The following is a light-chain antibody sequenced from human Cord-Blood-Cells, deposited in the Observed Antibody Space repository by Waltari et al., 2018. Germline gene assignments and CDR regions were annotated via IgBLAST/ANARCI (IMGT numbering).Light chain of an antibody. CDR3: QQYGSSPQT. Sequence: EIVLTQSPGTLSLSPGERATLSCRASQSVSSSYLAWYQQKPGQAPRLLIYGASSGATGLPDRFSGSGSGTDFTLTISRLEPEDFAVYYCQQYGSSPQTFGQGTKVEIK. CDR1: QSVSSSY. J-gene: IGKJ1*01. CDR2: GAS. V-gene: IGKV3-20*01.